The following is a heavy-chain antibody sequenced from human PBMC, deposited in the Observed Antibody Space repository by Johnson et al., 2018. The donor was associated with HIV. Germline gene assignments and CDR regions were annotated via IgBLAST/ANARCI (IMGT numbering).Heavy chain of an antibody. CDR1: GFAFSSYT. CDR3: ATDLFSLILEDDAFDT. J-gene: IGHJ3*02. CDR2: IISERDGGTT. Sequence: VQLVESGGGVVQPGRSLRLSCAASGFAFSSYTMHCVRQAPGKGLEWVGRIISERDGGTTDYSAPVKDRFTISRDDSTNTLYLQMNSLKIEDTAVYYCATDLFSLILEDDAFDTWGQGTMVTVSA. V-gene: IGHV3-15*07.